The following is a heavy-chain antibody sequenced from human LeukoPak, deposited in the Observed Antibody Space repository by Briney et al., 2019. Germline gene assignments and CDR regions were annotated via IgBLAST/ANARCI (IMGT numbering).Heavy chain of an antibody. V-gene: IGHV1-46*01. CDR3: AREHGDYLLDY. CDR1: GYTFTSYY. J-gene: IGHJ4*02. CDR2: INLSAGST. Sequence: ASVKVSCKASGYTFTSYYMHWVRQAPGQGLEWMGIINLSAGSTSYAQKFQGRVTMTRDTSTSTVYMELSSLRSEDTAVYYCAREHGDYLLDYWGQGTLVTVSS. D-gene: IGHD4-17*01.